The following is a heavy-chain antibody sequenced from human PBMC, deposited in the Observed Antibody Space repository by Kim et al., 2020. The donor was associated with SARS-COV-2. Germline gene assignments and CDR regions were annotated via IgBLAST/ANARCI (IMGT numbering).Heavy chain of an antibody. CDR1: GFTFSSYG. D-gene: IGHD4-17*01. CDR2: ISYDGSNK. CDR3: AKRAGYGDLYYFDY. V-gene: IGHV3-30*18. J-gene: IGHJ4*02. Sequence: GGSLRLSCAASGFTFSSYGMHWVRQAPGKGLEWVAVISYDGSNKYYADSVKGRFTISRDNSKNTLYLQMNSLRAEDTAVYYCAKRAGYGDLYYFDYWGQGTLVTVSS.